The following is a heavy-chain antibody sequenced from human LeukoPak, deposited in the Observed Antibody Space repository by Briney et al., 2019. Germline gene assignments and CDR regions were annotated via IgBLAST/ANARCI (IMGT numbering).Heavy chain of an antibody. CDR3: AKAGYSGSQNDY. D-gene: IGHD1-26*01. J-gene: IGHJ4*02. CDR2: INHSGST. Sequence: SETLSLTCAVYGGSFSGYYWSWIRLPPGKGLEWIGEINHSGSTNYNPSLKSRVTISVDTSKNQFSLKLSSVTAADTAVYYCAKAGYSGSQNDYWGQGTLVTVSS. V-gene: IGHV4-34*01. CDR1: GGSFSGYY.